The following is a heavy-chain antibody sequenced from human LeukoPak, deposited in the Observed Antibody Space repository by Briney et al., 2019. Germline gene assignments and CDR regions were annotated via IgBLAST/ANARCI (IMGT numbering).Heavy chain of an antibody. J-gene: IGHJ4*02. Sequence: LRLSCAASGFTFSSYSMNWVRQPPGKGLEWIASINYSGTTYYNPSLKSRVTISEDRSKNQFSLKLSSVTAADTAVYYCARLRDGRWLLEYWGQGTLVTVSS. CDR3: ARLRDGRWLLEY. V-gene: IGHV4-59*05. CDR2: INYSGTT. CDR1: GFTFSSYS. D-gene: IGHD5-24*01.